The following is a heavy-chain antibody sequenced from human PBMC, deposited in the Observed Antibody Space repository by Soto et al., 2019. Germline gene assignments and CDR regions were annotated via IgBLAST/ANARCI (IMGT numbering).Heavy chain of an antibody. Sequence: EVQLLEAGGNLIQPGGSLRLSCAASGFSFSNYAMSWVRQAPGQGLEWLSAISGPGSTIYYADSVKGRFTISRDNSKNTLYLQMNSLTGEDTAVYYCPKMLTMVRGVTGLRDFDFWGQGTLVTVSS. D-gene: IGHD3-10*01. CDR3: PKMLTMVRGVTGLRDFDF. CDR1: GFSFSNYA. CDR2: ISGPGSTI. V-gene: IGHV3-23*01. J-gene: IGHJ4*02.